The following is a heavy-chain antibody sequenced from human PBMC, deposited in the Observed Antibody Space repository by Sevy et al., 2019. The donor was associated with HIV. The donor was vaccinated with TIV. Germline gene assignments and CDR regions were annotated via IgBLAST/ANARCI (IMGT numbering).Heavy chain of an antibody. J-gene: IGHJ4*02. V-gene: IGHV3-49*03. CDR1: GFTFGDYA. CDR2: IRSKAYGGTT. CDR3: TRAFPPPGYCSSTSCRFDY. Sequence: GGSLRLSCTASGFTFGDYAMSWFRQAPGKGLEWVGFIRSKAYGGTTEYAASVKGRFTISRDDSKSIAYLQMNSLKTEDQAVYYCTRAFPPPGYCSSTSCRFDYWGQGTLVTVSS. D-gene: IGHD2-2*01.